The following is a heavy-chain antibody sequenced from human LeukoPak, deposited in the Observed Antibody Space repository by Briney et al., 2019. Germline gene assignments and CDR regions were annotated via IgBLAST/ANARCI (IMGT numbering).Heavy chain of an antibody. CDR2: IYYSGST. Sequence: SETLSLTCTVSGGSISSSSYYWGWIRQPPGKGLEWIGSIYYSGSTYYNPSLKSRVTISVDTSKNQFSLKLSSVTAADTAVYYCARRVSSGWYYFDYWGQGTLVTVS. CDR1: GGSISSSSYY. J-gene: IGHJ4*02. V-gene: IGHV4-39*01. D-gene: IGHD6-19*01. CDR3: ARRVSSGWYYFDY.